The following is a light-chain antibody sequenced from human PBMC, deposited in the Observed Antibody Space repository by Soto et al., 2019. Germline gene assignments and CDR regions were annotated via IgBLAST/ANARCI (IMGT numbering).Light chain of an antibody. CDR3: CSYAGRTPYV. J-gene: IGLJ1*01. Sequence: QSALTQPASVSGSPGQSITISCTGTSSDVGSYNLVSWYQQHPGKAPKLMIYEVSKRPSGVSNRFSGSKSGNTASLTISWLQAEDEADYYCCSYAGRTPYVFGTGTKLTVL. CDR1: SSDVGSYNL. V-gene: IGLV2-23*02. CDR2: EVS.